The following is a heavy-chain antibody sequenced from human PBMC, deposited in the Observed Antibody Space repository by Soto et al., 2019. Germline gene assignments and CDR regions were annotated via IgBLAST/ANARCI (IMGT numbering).Heavy chain of an antibody. Sequence: SETLSLTCSVYGGSFSGYYWSWIRQPPGKGLEWIGEINHSGSTNYNPSLKSRVTISVDTSKNQFSLKLSSVTAADTAVYYCARVKWIQLWHSFDIWGQGTTVTVSS. CDR1: GGSFSGYY. J-gene: IGHJ3*02. CDR3: ARVKWIQLWHSFDI. D-gene: IGHD5-18*01. V-gene: IGHV4-34*01. CDR2: INHSGST.